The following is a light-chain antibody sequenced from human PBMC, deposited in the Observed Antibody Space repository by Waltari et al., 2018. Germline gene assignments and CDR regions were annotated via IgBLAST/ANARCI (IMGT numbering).Light chain of an antibody. V-gene: IGLV1-44*01. CDR2: NHD. CDR3: EAWDDTLNGPV. CDR1: NSNVGSNK. J-gene: IGLJ3*02. Sequence: QSVLTQPPSASGTPGQRVPMTCSGSNSNVGSNKVSWYRQVPGTAPKLVIYNHDQRPSGVPDRFSGSKAAASASLAISGLQSEDEADYFCEAWDDTLNGPVFGGGTKLTVL.